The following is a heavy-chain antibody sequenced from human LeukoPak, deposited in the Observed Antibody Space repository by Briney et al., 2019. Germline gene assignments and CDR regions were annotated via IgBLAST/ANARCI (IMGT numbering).Heavy chain of an antibody. J-gene: IGHJ4*02. CDR3: ARDQIAGGGDLVFD. CDR2: ISGSGGST. V-gene: IGHV3-23*01. Sequence: PGGSLRLSCAASGSTFSTYVMSWVRQAPGKGLEWVSSISGSGGSTYYADSVKGRFTISRDNAKNTLYLQMNTLRVEDTAVYYCARDQIAGGGDLVFDWGQGTLVTVSS. CDR1: GSTFSTYV. D-gene: IGHD4-17*01.